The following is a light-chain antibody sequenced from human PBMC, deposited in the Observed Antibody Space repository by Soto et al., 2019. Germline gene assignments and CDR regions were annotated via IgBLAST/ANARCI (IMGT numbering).Light chain of an antibody. V-gene: IGLV1-40*01. CDR1: SSNLGSGFD. J-gene: IGLJ2*01. CDR2: SDN. CDR3: QSYDKSLSGHVV. Sequence: QSVLTQPPSVSGAPGQRVTISCTGSSSNLGSGFDVHWYQQFPGTAPKLLIYSDNIRPSGVPDRFSGSKSGTSASLAITGLQAEDEADYYCQSYDKSLSGHVVFGGGTKLTVL.